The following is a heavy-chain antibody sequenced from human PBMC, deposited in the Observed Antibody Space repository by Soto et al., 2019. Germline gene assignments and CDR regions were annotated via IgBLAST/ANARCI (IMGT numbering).Heavy chain of an antibody. CDR2: IYYSGST. V-gene: IGHV4-31*03. J-gene: IGHJ4*02. D-gene: IGHD3-22*01. Sequence: SETLSLTCTVSGGSISSGGYYWSWIRQHPGKGLEWIGYIYYSGSTYYNPSLKSRVTISVDTSKNQFSLKLSSVTAADTAVYYCASGRNYYDGSGYADWGQGTLVTVSS. CDR1: GGSISSGGYY. CDR3: ASGRNYYDGSGYAD.